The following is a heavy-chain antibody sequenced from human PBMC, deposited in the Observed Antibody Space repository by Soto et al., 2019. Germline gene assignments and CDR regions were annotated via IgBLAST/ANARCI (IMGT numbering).Heavy chain of an antibody. CDR2: IIPIFGTA. V-gene: IGHV1-69*01. D-gene: IGHD3-22*01. CDR3: ARDTYYYDSSGYYPGSYYYYGMDV. Sequence: QVQLVQSGAEVKKPGSSVKVSCKASGGTFSSYAISWVRQAPGQGLEWMGGIIPIFGTANYAQKFQGRVTITADESTSTAYMERSSLRSEDTAVYYCARDTYYYDSSGYYPGSYYYYGMDVWGQGTTVTVSS. J-gene: IGHJ6*02. CDR1: GGTFSSYA.